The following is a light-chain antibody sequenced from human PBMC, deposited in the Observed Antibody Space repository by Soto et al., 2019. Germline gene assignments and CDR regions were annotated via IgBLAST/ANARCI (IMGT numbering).Light chain of an antibody. J-gene: IGLJ3*02. V-gene: IGLV2-23*01. Sequence: QSALTQPASVSGSPGQSITISCTGTSSDVGSYNLVSWYQQHPGKAPKVMIYEGGKRPSGVSNRFSGSKSGNTAFLTISGLQAEDEADYYFCSYERSGAWVFGGGTKLTVL. CDR3: CSYERSGAWV. CDR1: SSDVGSYNL. CDR2: EGG.